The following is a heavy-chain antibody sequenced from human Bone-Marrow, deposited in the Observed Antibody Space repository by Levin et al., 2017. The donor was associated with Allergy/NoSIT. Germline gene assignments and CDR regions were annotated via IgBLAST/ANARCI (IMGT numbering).Heavy chain of an antibody. D-gene: IGHD4-11*01. CDR3: VRGSRLHKNYYYAMDV. J-gene: IGHJ6*02. CDR1: GDSMNSGASS. Sequence: ASETLSLTCTVSGDSMNSGASSWTWIRQHPGKTLEWIGFVYSSGSTFYNPSLNSRVTISLDTSKNQFSLKVTSVTAADTAVYYCVRGSRLHKNYYYAMDVWGQGTTVTVSS. V-gene: IGHV4-31*03. CDR2: VYSSGST.